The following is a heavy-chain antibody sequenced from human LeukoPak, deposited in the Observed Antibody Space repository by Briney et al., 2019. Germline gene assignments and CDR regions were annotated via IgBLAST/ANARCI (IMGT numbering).Heavy chain of an antibody. CDR2: ISAYNGNT. Sequence: ASVKVSCKASGYTFTSYGISWVRQAPGQGLEWMGWISAYNGNTNYAQKLQGRVTMTTDTSTSTACMELRSLRSDDPAVYYCARDLGPYCSGGSCYRDFDYWGQGTLVTVSS. D-gene: IGHD2-15*01. V-gene: IGHV1-18*01. CDR3: ARDLGPYCSGGSCYRDFDY. CDR1: GYTFTSYG. J-gene: IGHJ4*02.